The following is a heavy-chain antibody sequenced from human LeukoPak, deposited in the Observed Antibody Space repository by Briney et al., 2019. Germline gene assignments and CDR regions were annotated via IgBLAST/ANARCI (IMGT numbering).Heavy chain of an antibody. J-gene: IGHJ6*02. V-gene: IGHV3-30-3*01. CDR3: SYYGMDV. Sequence: GGSLRLSCAASGVTFSNYAMHWVRRAPGKGLEWVAVISYDGSNKYYADSVKGRFTISRDNSKNTLYLQMNSLRAEDTAVYYCSYYGMDVWGQGTTVTVSS. CDR2: ISYDGSNK. CDR1: GVTFSNYA.